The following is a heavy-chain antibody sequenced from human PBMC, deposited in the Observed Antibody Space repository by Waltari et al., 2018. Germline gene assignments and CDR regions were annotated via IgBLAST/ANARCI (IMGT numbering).Heavy chain of an antibody. CDR1: GFTFSSYA. V-gene: IGHV3-30-3*01. Sequence: QVQLVESGGGVVQPGRSLRLSCAASGFTFSSYAMHWVRQAPGKGLEWVAVRSYDGSNKYYADSVKGRFTISRDNSKNTLYLQMNSLRAEDTAVYYCARGGGDGYFPWGQGTMVTVSS. CDR3: ARGGGDGYFP. D-gene: IGHD3-16*01. CDR2: RSYDGSNK. J-gene: IGHJ3*01.